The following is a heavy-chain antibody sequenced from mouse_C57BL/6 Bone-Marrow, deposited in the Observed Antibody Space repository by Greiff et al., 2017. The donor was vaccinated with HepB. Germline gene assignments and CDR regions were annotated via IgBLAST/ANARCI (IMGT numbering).Heavy chain of an antibody. V-gene: IGHV5-12*01. D-gene: IGHD1-1*01. CDR2: ISNGGGST. Sequence: EVKLVESGGGLVQPGGSLKLSCAASGFTFSDYYMYWVRQTPEKRLEWVAYISNGGGSTYYPDTVKGRFTISRDNAKNTLYLQMSRLKSEDTAMYYCARQGGSRGGDYFDYWGQGTTLTVSS. CDR3: ARQGGSRGGDYFDY. CDR1: GFTFSDYY. J-gene: IGHJ2*01.